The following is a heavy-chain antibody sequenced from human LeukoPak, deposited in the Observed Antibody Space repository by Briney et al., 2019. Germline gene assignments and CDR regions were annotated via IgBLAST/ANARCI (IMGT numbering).Heavy chain of an antibody. CDR1: GFTFSSYS. CDR2: ISSGSSSK. J-gene: IGHJ5*02. V-gene: IGHV3-48*01. Sequence: HTGGSLRLSCAASGFTFSSYSMNWVRQAPGKGLEWVSYISSGSSSKYYADSVQGRFTISRDNAKNSLSLQMNSLRAEDTAVYYCAHLSRLGELHGSWGQGTLVTVSS. CDR3: AHLSRLGELHGS. D-gene: IGHD3-16*01.